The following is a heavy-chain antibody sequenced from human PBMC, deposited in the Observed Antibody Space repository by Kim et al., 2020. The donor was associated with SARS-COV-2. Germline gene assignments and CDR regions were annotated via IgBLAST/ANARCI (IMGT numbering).Heavy chain of an antibody. CDR1: GGSISSYY. Sequence: SETLSLTCTVSGGSISSYYWSWIRQPPGKGLEWIGYISYNGSTNYNPSLKSRVTISVDTSKNQFSLKLSSVTAADTAVYYCARVSLHYYGSGSYYKSTHYYYYGMDVWGQGTTVTVSS. CDR3: ARVSLHYYGSGSYYKSTHYYYYGMDV. V-gene: IGHV4-59*01. J-gene: IGHJ6*02. D-gene: IGHD3-10*01. CDR2: ISYNGST.